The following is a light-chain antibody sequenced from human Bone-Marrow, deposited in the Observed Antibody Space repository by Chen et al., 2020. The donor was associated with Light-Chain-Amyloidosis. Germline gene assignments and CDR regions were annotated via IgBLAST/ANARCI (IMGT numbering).Light chain of an antibody. CDR3: SSYTITNTLV. J-gene: IGLJ2*01. CDR2: EVT. V-gene: IGLV2-14*01. Sequence: QSALTQPASVSGSPGQSITISCTGTSSDVGGDNHVSWYQQHPDKAPKLMIYEVTNRPSWVPDRFSGSKSDNTASLSSSGLQTEDDADYFCSSYTITNTLVFGGGTRLTVL. CDR1: SSDVGGDNH.